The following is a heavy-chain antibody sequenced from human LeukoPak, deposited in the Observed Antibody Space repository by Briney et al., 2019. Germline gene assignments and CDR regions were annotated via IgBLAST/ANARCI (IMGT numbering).Heavy chain of an antibody. Sequence: GGSLRLSCAASGFTFSSYGMSWVRQAPGKGLEWVACISSSGSTTYYADSVKGRFTISRDNDKNSLYLQMNSLRAKDTALYYCARDYYDSSGSSWFDPWGQGTLVTVSS. V-gene: IGHV3-48*04. CDR1: GFTFSSYG. J-gene: IGHJ5*02. CDR2: ISSSGSTT. CDR3: ARDYYDSSGSSWFDP. D-gene: IGHD3-22*01.